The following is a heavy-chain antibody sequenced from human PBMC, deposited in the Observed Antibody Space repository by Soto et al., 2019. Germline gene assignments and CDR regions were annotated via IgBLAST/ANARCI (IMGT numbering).Heavy chain of an antibody. D-gene: IGHD6-19*01. CDR3: TTLASGYSSGWYWSIEFSYYYYYMDV. V-gene: IGHV3-15*01. CDR1: GFTFSNAW. Sequence: GGSLRLSCAASGFTFSNAWMSWVRQAPGKGLEWVGRIKSKTDGGTTDYAAPVKGRFTILRDDSKNTLYLQMNSLKTGDTAVYYCTTLASGYSSGWYWSIEFSYYYYYMDVWGKGTTVTVSS. J-gene: IGHJ6*03. CDR2: IKSKTDGGTT.